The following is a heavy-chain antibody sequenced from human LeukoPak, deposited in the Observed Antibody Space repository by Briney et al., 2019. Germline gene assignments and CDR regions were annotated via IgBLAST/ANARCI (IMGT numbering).Heavy chain of an antibody. V-gene: IGHV5-51*01. D-gene: IGHD3-22*01. CDR2: ISPGDPEI. CDR1: GFSFSRYW. CDR3: ARRTYFDTRHFDY. Sequence: GESLKSSCKTSGFSFSRYWVAWVRQMPGKGLEWMGIISPGDPEIRYSPSFHAQVTISADKSISTAFLQWSSLQASDTAIYFCARRTYFDTRHFDYWGQGTLVTVSS. J-gene: IGHJ4*02.